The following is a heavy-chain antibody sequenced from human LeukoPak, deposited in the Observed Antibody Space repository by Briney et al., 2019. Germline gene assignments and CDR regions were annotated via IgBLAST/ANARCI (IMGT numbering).Heavy chain of an antibody. CDR1: GYTFTGYY. V-gene: IGHV1-2*02. CDR2: INPNSGGT. J-gene: IGHJ4*02. CDR3: AREYRMVRGVFDY. D-gene: IGHD3-10*01. Sequence: ASVKVSCKASGYTFTGYYMHWVRQAPGQGLEWMGWINPNSGGTNYAQKFQGRVTMTRDTSISTAYMELSRLRSDDTAVYYCAREYRMVRGVFDYWGQGTLVTVSS.